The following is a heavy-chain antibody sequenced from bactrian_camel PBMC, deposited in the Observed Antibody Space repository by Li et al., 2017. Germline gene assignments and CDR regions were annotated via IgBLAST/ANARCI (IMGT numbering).Heavy chain of an antibody. J-gene: IGHJ4*01. CDR1: GFTFSTYY. CDR2: IYSDSSDA. Sequence: HVQLVESGGGLVQPGGSLRLSCAASGFTFSTYYMSWVRQAPGKGLVWVSSIYSDSSDAYYADSVKGRFTITRDDAENTVYLQMDSLKSEDTALYYCATDTRYGGSRDYWGQGTQVTVS. D-gene: IGHD7*01. V-gene: IGHV3-2*01. CDR3: ATDTRYGGSRDY.